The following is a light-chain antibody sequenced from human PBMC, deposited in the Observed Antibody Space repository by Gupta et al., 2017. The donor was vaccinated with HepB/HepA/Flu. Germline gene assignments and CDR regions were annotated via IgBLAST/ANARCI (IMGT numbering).Light chain of an antibody. J-gene: IGKJ2*01. V-gene: IGKV3-20*01. Sequence: IVLTQSPGTLSLSPGERATLSCRVGQSVNSRDLAWYQQRRGQAPRVLIYAAYSRATGIPDRFSGSGSGTDFTLTISTLEPEDFAVYYCQLYSSSPPRYTFGQGTNLEI. CDR3: QLYSSSPPRYT. CDR1: QSVNSRD. CDR2: AAY.